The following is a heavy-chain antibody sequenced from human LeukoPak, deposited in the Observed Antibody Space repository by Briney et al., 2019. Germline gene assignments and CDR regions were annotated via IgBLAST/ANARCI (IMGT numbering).Heavy chain of an antibody. CDR1: GGSISSYY. CDR3: ARTEDYFDY. V-gene: IGHV4-59*12. J-gene: IGHJ4*02. Sequence: PSETLSLTCTVSGGSISSYYWSWIRQPPGKGLEWIGYIYYSGSTNYNPSLKSRVTISVDMSKNQFSLKLSSVTAADTAVYYCARTEDYFDYWGQGTLVTVSS. CDR2: IYYSGST.